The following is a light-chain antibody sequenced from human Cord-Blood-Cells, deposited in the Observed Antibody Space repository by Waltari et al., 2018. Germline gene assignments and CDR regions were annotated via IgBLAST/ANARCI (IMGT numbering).Light chain of an antibody. CDR2: EVG. CDR1: SSDVGGYNY. Sequence: QSALTQPASVSGSPGQSITISCTGTSSDVGGYNYVSWYQQHPGKAPKLMIYEVGNRPSGVSKRFAGSKSGNTASLTISGLQAEDEADYYCSSYTSSSTGVFGGGTKLTVL. CDR3: SSYTSSSTGV. V-gene: IGLV2-14*01. J-gene: IGLJ3*02.